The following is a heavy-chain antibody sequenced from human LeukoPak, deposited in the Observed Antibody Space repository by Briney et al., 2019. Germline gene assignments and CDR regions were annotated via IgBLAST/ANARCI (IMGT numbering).Heavy chain of an antibody. CDR2: INHSGST. J-gene: IGHJ4*02. D-gene: IGHD4-17*01. CDR1: GGSISTSIFY. CDR3: ARGTTVTTNFDY. V-gene: IGHV4-39*07. Sequence: SETLSLTCTVSGGSISTSIFYWNWIRQPPGKGLEWIGEINHSGSTNYNPSLKSRVTISVDTSKNQFSLKLSSVTAADTAVYYCARGTTVTTNFDYWGQGTLVTVSS.